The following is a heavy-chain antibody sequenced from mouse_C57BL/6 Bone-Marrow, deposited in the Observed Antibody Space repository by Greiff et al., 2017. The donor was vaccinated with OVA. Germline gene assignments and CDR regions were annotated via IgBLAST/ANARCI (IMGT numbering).Heavy chain of an antibody. CDR3: ARPSPYYYGSSPFAY. V-gene: IGHV1-50*01. J-gene: IGHJ3*01. D-gene: IGHD1-1*01. CDR1: GYTFTSYW. Sequence: VQLQQSGAELVKPGASVKLSCKASGYTFTSYWMQWVKQRPGQGLEWIGEIDPSDSYTNYNQKFKGKATLTVDTSSSTAYMQLSSLTSEDSAVYYCARPSPYYYGSSPFAYWGQGTLVTVSA. CDR2: IDPSDSYT.